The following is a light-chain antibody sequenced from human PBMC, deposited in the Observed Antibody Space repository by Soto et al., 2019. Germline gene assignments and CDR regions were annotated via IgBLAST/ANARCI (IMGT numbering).Light chain of an antibody. CDR3: QQYNNWPRT. J-gene: IGKJ1*01. Sequence: EIMMTQSPVTLSVSPGERATLSCRASQSVSSNLAWYQQKFGQAPRLLIYGASTRATGIPARFSGSGSGTEFTLTISSLQSEDFAVYYCQQYNNWPRTFGQGTKVDIK. V-gene: IGKV3-15*01. CDR2: GAS. CDR1: QSVSSN.